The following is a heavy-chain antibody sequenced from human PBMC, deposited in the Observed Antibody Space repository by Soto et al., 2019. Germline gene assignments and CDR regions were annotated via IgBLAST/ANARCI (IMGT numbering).Heavy chain of an antibody. D-gene: IGHD3-22*01. CDR2: IIPILGIA. CDR3: ARLLSYDSSGYPVDY. Sequence: QVQLVQSGAEVKKPGSSVKVSCKASGGTFSSYISWVRQAPGQGLEWMGRIIPILGIANYAQKFQGRVTITADKSTSTAYMELISLRSEDTAVYYCARLLSYDSSGYPVDYWGQGTLVTVSS. V-gene: IGHV1-69*02. J-gene: IGHJ4*02. CDR1: GGTFSSY.